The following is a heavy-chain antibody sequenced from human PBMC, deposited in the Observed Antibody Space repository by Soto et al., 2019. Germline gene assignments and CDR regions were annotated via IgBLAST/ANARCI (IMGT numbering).Heavy chain of an antibody. CDR2: IYWDDDK. CDR3: AHAGDYDLLTFDH. D-gene: IGHD4-17*01. Sequence: QITLKESGPTLVRPAQTLTLTCGFSGFSLSSYGMGVAWIRQPPGKALEWLALIYWDDDKRYSPSLKDRLAIPQDPSSNQVVLTITNMDPGDTATYFCAHAGDYDLLTFDHWGPGTLVTVSS. V-gene: IGHV2-5*02. J-gene: IGHJ4*02. CDR1: GFSLSSYGMG.